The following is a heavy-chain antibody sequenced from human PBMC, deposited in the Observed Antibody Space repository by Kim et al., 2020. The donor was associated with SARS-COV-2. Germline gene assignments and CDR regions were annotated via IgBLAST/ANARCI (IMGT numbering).Heavy chain of an antibody. V-gene: IGHV4-59*13. J-gene: IGHJ3*02. D-gene: IGHD6-13*01. CDR2: IYYSGST. Sequence: SETLSLTCTVSGGSISSYYWSWIRQPPGKGLEWIGYIYYSGSTNYNPSLKSRVTISVDTSKNQFSLKLSSVTAADTAVYYCARGCSSNWYCPPGAFDIWGHRTMVTVSS. CDR1: GGSISSYY. CDR3: ARGCSSNWYCPPGAFDI.